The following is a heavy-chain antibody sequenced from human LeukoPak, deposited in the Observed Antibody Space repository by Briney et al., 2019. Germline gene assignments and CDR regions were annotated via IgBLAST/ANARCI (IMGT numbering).Heavy chain of an antibody. CDR2: INWKSDKI. J-gene: IGHJ4*02. D-gene: IGHD2-2*01. CDR1: GYIFDEYA. CDR3: AKDRYCTSSSCPIDY. V-gene: IGHV3-9*01. Sequence: GRSLRLSCAGSGYIFDEYAMHWVRQAPGKGLEWVSGINWKSDKIGYADSVKGRFTISRDNSKNSLYLQMNSLRVEDTALYYCAKDRYCTSSSCPIDYWGQGTMVTVSS.